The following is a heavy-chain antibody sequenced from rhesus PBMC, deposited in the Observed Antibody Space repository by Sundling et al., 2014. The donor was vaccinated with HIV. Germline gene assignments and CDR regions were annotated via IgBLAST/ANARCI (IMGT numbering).Heavy chain of an antibody. CDR2: INSGGGTT. D-gene: IGHD2-33*01. V-gene: IGHV3S42*01. J-gene: IGHJ4*01. CDR3: AKRPHCGDSGCSSSFDY. CDR1: GFTFSSYG. Sequence: EVQLVETGGGLVQPGGSLKLSCAASGFTFSSYGLSWVRQAPGKGLEWVSAINSGGGTTYYADSVKGRFTISRDNSKNTLSLQINSLRPEDTAVYYCAKRPHCGDSGCSSSFDYWGQGVLVAVSS.